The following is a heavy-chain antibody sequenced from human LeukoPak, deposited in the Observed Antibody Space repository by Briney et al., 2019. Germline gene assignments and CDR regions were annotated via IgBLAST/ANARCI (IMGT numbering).Heavy chain of an antibody. V-gene: IGHV3-11*04. Sequence: PGGSLRLSCAASGFTFSDYYMGWIRQAPGKGLEWVSYISSSGSTIYYADSVKGRFTISRDNAKNSLYLQMNSLRAEDTAVYYCARDRRDGYNRFGYWGQGTLVTVSS. CDR1: GFTFSDYY. D-gene: IGHD5-24*01. CDR2: ISSSGSTI. CDR3: ARDRRDGYNRFGY. J-gene: IGHJ4*02.